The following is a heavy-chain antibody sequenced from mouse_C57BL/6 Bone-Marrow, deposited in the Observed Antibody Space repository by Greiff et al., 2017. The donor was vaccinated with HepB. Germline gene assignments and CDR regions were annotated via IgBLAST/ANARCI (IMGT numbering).Heavy chain of an antibody. Sequence: VQLKQSGAELVRPGASVKLSCTASGFNIKDDYMHWVKQRPEQGLEWIGWIDPENGDTEYASKFQGKATITADTSSNTAYLQLSSLTSEDTAVYYCTTRIYYYGSSYGWGQGTTLTVSS. CDR1: GFNIKDDY. V-gene: IGHV14-4*01. CDR2: IDPENGDT. CDR3: TTRIYYYGSSYG. J-gene: IGHJ2*01. D-gene: IGHD1-1*01.